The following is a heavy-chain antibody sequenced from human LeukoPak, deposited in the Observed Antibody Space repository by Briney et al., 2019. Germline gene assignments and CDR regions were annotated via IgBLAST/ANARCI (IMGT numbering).Heavy chain of an antibody. CDR2: IWYDGSNK. D-gene: IGHD3-10*01. Sequence: GRSLRLSCAASGFTFSSYGMHWVRQAPGKGLEWVAVIWYDGSNKYYADSVKGRFTISRDNSKNTLYLQMNSLRADDTAIYYCAKGFDYYGSFDPWGQGTPVTVSS. CDR1: GFTFSSYG. V-gene: IGHV3-33*06. J-gene: IGHJ5*02. CDR3: AKGFDYYGSFDP.